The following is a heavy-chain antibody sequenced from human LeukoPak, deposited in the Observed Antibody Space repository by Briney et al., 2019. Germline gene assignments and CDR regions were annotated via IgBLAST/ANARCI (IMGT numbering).Heavy chain of an antibody. D-gene: IGHD3-10*01. CDR1: GGSFSGYY. CDR2: INHSGST. V-gene: IGHV4-34*01. Sequence: SETLSLTCAVYGGSFSGYYWSWIRQPPGKGLGWIGEINHSGSTNYNPSLKSRVTISVDTSKNQFSLKLSSVTAADTAVYYCARVRGPLGGYYYYYYMDVWGKGTTVTVSS. CDR3: ARVRGPLGGYYYYYYMDV. J-gene: IGHJ6*03.